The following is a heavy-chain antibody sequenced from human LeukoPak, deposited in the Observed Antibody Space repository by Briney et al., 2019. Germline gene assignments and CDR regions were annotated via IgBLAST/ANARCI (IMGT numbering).Heavy chain of an antibody. CDR2: INHSGST. CDR1: GGSFSGYY. V-gene: IGHV4-34*01. D-gene: IGHD3-10*01. CDR3: ARVGGTMVRGVIKGYYFDY. Sequence: PSETLSLTCAVYGGSFSGYYWSWIRQPPGKGLEWIGEINHSGSTNYNPSLKSRVTISVDTSKNQFSLKLSSVTAADTAVYYCARVGGTMVRGVIKGYYFDYWGQGTLVTVSS. J-gene: IGHJ4*02.